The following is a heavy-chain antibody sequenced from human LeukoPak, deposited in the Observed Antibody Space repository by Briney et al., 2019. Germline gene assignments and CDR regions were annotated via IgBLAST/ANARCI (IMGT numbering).Heavy chain of an antibody. CDR2: FKTNYNQV. CDR1: GFTFSDYA. D-gene: IGHD4-11*01. Sequence: GGSLRLSCVASGFTFSDYAMNWVRQAPGKGLEWVSAFKTNYNQVYYAESVRGRFTISTDNSKNTAYLQMNSLRVEDTALYYCARSVPDYTRFDFWGQGALVTVSS. J-gene: IGHJ4*02. V-gene: IGHV3-23*05. CDR3: ARSVPDYTRFDF.